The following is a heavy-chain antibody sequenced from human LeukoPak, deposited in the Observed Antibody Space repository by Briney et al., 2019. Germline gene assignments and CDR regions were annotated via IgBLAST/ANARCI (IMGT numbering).Heavy chain of an antibody. CDR2: ISGSGGST. CDR1: GFTFSSYA. D-gene: IGHD6-13*01. J-gene: IGHJ6*03. Sequence: GGSLRLSCAASGFTFSSYAMSWVRQAPGKGLEWVSAISGSGGSTYYADSVKGRFTISRDNSKNTLYLQMNSLRAEDTAVYYCAKGGSSWYGFYYYYYMDVWGKGTTVTVSS. V-gene: IGHV3-23*01. CDR3: AKGGSSWYGFYYYYYMDV.